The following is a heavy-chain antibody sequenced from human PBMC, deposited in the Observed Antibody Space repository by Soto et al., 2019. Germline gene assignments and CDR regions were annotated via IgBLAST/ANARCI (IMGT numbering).Heavy chain of an antibody. CDR3: ARPTDYHYGMKV. Sequence: PGESLKISCKGSGYNFHTYWIAWVRQIPGKGLAWMGFIYPHDSDTRYSPSFRGQVTISADKSIITAYLQWTSLKASDTAIYFCARPTDYHYGMKVWAQGTTVTVSS. V-gene: IGHV5-51*01. J-gene: IGHJ6*02. D-gene: IGHD4-17*01. CDR2: IYPHDSDT. CDR1: GYNFHTYW.